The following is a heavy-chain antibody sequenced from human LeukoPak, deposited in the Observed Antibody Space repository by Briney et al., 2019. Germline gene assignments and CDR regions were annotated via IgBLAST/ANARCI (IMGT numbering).Heavy chain of an antibody. CDR3: TREAVTANGYFDY. D-gene: IGHD2-21*02. Sequence: GGSLRLSCAASGFTFSNAWMTWVRQAPGKGLEWVGRIKSKTDGGTTDYAAPVKGRFTISRDDSRNTLYLQMDSLKTEDTAVYYCTREAVTANGYFDYWGQGTLVTVSS. CDR2: IKSKTDGGTT. J-gene: IGHJ4*02. V-gene: IGHV3-15*01. CDR1: GFTFSNAW.